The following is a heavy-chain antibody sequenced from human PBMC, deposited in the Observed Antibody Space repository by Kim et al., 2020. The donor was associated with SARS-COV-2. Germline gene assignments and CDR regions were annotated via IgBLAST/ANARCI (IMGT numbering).Heavy chain of an antibody. D-gene: IGHD6-13*01. J-gene: IGHJ4*02. V-gene: IGHV4-31*03. CDR3: ATSTSSWYYFDS. CDR2: IYYSGSP. CDR1: GGSIKGCGYY. Sequence: SETLSLTCTVSGGSIKGCGYYWSWLRQHPGQGLAWIGYIYYSGSPYYTPSLKSRLTISLDTSQNQFSLTLRTVAVADTSLCDCATSTSSWYYFDSWGQGTLVTVSS.